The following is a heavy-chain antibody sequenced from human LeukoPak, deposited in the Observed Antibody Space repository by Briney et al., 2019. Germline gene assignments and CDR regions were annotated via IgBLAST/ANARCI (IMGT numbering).Heavy chain of an antibody. J-gene: IGHJ3*01. CDR2: INPNTGGT. V-gene: IGHV1-2*02. Sequence: ASVKVSCKTSGYSVSDYYMHWVRQAPGQGLEWMGWINPNTGGTKYAQEFQGRVTMTGDTSLSIVQMELRSLTADDTVMYYCATPVPGYGALDVWGQGTMVTVSS. D-gene: IGHD3-9*01. CDR3: ATPVPGYGALDV. CDR1: GYSVSDYY.